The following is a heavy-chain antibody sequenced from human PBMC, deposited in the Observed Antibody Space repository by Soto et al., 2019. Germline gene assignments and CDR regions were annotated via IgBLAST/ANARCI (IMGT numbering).Heavy chain of an antibody. Sequence: QVHLVQSGAGVKKPGASVKVSCKASGNSVTSYAVHWVRHAPGERLEWMRGINTGTGDTKSAQKSQGRVTIIRDTSTSTAYMELSRLTSEDTAIYYCARGAYDFWSGYYHFDSWGQGSLVTVSS. CDR1: GNSVTSYA. D-gene: IGHD3-3*01. CDR2: INTGTGDT. CDR3: ARGAYDFWSGYYHFDS. V-gene: IGHV1-3*04. J-gene: IGHJ4*02.